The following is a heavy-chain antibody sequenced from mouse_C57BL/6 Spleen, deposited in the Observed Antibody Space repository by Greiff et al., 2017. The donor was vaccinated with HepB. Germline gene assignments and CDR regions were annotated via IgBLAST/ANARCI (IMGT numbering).Heavy chain of an antibody. J-gene: IGHJ2*01. V-gene: IGHV2-2*01. CDR3: ARRGDGCLDY. CDR2: IWSGGST. D-gene: IGHD2-3*01. Sequence: VKLQESGPGLVQPSQSLSITCTVSGFSLTSYGVHWVRQSPGKGLEWLGVIWSGGSTDYNAAFISRLSISKDNSKSQVFFKMNSLQADDTAIYYCARRGDGCLDYWGQGTTLTVSS. CDR1: GFSLTSYG.